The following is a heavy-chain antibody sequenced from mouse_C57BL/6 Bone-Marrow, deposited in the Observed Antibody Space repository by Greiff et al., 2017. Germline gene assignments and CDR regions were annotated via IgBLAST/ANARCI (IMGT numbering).Heavy chain of an antibody. D-gene: IGHD1-1*01. Sequence: VQLQQPGAELVKPGASVKLSCKASGYTFTSYWMHWVKQRPGRGLEWIGRIDPNSGGTKYNEKFKSKATLTVDKPSSTAYMQLSSLTSEDSAVFYCEPYDYGSSPVGYFDVWGTGTTVTGSS. V-gene: IGHV1-72*01. J-gene: IGHJ1*03. CDR1: GYTFTSYW. CDR2: IDPNSGGT. CDR3: EPYDYGSSPVGYFDV.